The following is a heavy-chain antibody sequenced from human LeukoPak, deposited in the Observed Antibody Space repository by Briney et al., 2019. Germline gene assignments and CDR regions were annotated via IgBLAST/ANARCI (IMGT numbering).Heavy chain of an antibody. CDR1: GYTFTGYY. CDR3: ARMEWWPAREEDFDY. V-gene: IGHV1-2*06. CDR2: INPNSGGT. Sequence: GASVKVSCKASGYTFTGYYMHWLRQAPGQGLEWMGRINPNSGGTNYAQKFQGRVTMTRNTSISTAYMELSSLRSEDTAVYYCARMEWWPAREEDFDYWGQGTLVTVSS. J-gene: IGHJ4*02. D-gene: IGHD3-3*01.